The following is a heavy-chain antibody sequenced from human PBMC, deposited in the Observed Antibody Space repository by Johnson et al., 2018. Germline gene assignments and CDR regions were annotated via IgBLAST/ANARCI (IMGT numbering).Heavy chain of an antibody. J-gene: IGHJ6*03. CDR3: ARERHVPVAGAYNYPSMDV. CDR1: AFAFSSFW. V-gene: IGHV3-7*01. CDR2: INEDGSER. D-gene: IGHD6-19*01. Sequence: VQLVQSGGGLVQPGGSLRLYCEASAFAFSSFWMSWVRQAPGKGLDWVANINEDGSERDYVDSVKGRFTISRYNAKNSLYLQMNSLRAEDTAVYYCARERHVPVAGAYNYPSMDVGGKGTTVTVSS.